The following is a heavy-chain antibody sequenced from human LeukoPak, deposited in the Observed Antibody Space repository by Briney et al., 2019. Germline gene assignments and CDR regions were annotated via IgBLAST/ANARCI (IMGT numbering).Heavy chain of an antibody. V-gene: IGHV4-34*01. CDR2: INHSGST. CDR3: ARADYCSSTSCYTWAFDI. J-gene: IGHJ3*02. D-gene: IGHD2-2*02. Sequence: PSETLSLTCAVYGGSFSGYYWSWIRQPPGKGLEWIGEINHSGSTNYNPSLKSRVTISVDTSKNQLSLKLSSVTAADTAVYYCARADYCSSTSCYTWAFDIWGQGTMVTVSS. CDR1: GGSFSGYY.